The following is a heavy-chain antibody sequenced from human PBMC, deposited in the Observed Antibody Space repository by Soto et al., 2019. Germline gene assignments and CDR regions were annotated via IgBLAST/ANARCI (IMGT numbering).Heavy chain of an antibody. D-gene: IGHD5-18*01. CDR1: GFTFSSYA. J-gene: IGHJ4*02. CDR2: MSYDGRTK. CDR3: ARALAWDTTMAHFDY. V-gene: IGHV3-30*04. Sequence: GGSLRLSCAASGFTFSSYAMHWVRQAPGKGLEWVAIMSYDGRTKYYADSVKGRFTISGDNSKNTLYLEMNSLRAEDTAVYYWARALAWDTTMAHFDYWGQGALVTVSS.